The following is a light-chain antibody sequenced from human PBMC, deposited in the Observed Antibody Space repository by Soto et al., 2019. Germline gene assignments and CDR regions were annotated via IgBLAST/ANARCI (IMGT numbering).Light chain of an antibody. CDR3: QQYGSSPPRT. CDR2: GAS. CDR1: QSVGNDF. Sequence: EIVLTQSPCILSFSPLERSTLSCRASQSVGNDFLAWYQQKPGQAPRLLIYGASTRATDVPDRFSGSGSGADFTLTISRLEPEDFAVYYCQQYGSSPPRTFGQGTKVDIK. V-gene: IGKV3-20*01. J-gene: IGKJ1*01.